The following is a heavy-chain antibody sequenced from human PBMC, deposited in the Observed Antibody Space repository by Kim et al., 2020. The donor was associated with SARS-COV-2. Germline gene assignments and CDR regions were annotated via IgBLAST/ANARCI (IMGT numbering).Heavy chain of an antibody. Sequence: GGSLRLSCAASGFTFSNAWMSWVRQAPGKGLEWVGRIKSKTDGGTTDYAAPVKGRFTISRDDSKNTLYLQMNSLKTEDTAVYYCTTGRKWFGELLRFDPWGQGTLVTVSS. CDR3: TTGRKWFGELLRFDP. V-gene: IGHV3-15*01. D-gene: IGHD3-10*01. CDR2: IKSKTDGGTT. J-gene: IGHJ5*02. CDR1: GFTFSNAW.